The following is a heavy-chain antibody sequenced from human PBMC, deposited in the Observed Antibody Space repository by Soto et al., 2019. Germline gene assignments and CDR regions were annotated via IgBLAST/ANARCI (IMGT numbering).Heavy chain of an antibody. CDR1: GFSFDDYA. V-gene: IGHV3-9*01. Sequence: GGSLRLSCAASGFSFDDYAMHWVRQAPGKGLEWVSGISSSSGSMGYADSVRGRFTISRDNAKNSLYLLMNSLRPEDSALYYCARDSATGSDSWGLYSYDHYGRDGRGQGTTVTVSS. J-gene: IGHJ6*02. CDR3: ARDSATGSDSWGLYSYDHYGRDG. CDR2: ISSSSGSM. D-gene: IGHD3-10*01.